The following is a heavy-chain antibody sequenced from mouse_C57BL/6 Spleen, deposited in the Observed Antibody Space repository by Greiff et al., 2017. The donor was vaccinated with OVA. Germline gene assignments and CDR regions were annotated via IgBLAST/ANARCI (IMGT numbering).Heavy chain of an antibody. CDR3: ARGWLLSYYFDY. CDR1: GYSFTGYF. Sequence: DVQLQESGPELVKPGDSVKISCKASGYSFTGYFMNWVMQSHGKSLEWIGRINPYNGDTFYNQKFKGKATLTVDKSSSTAHMELRSLTSEDSAVYYCARGWLLSYYFDYWGQGTTLTVSS. CDR2: INPYNGDT. D-gene: IGHD2-3*01. V-gene: IGHV1-20*01. J-gene: IGHJ2*01.